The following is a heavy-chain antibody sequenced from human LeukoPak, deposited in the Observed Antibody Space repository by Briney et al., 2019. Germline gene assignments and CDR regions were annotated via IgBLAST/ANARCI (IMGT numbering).Heavy chain of an antibody. CDR2: IYYSGST. CDR3: ARIGVEIATATYHTFDP. CDR1: GGSINSYY. D-gene: IGHD5-24*01. J-gene: IGHJ5*02. Sequence: SETLSLTCTVSGGSINSYYWSWIRQPPGKGLEWIGYIYYSGSTNYNPSLKSRVTISVDTSKNQFSLKLSSVTAADTALYYCARIGVEIATATYHTFDPWGQGILVTVSS. V-gene: IGHV4-59*01.